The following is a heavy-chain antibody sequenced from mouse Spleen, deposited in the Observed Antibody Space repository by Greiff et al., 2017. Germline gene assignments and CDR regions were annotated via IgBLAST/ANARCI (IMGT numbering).Heavy chain of an antibody. D-gene: IGHD2-4*01. CDR1: GFSLTSYG. V-gene: IGHV2-2*01. CDR3: ATNYDYDLYYFDY. Sequence: QVQLKQSGPGLVQPSQSLSITCTVSGFSLTSYGVHWVRQSPGKGLEWLGVIWSGGSTDYNAAFISRLSISKDNSKSQVFFKMNSLQADDTAIYYCATNYDYDLYYFDYWGQGTTLTVSS. J-gene: IGHJ2*01. CDR2: IWSGGST.